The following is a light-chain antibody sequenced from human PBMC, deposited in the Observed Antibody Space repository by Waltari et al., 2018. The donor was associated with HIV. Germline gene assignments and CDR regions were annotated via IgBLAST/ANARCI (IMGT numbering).Light chain of an antibody. V-gene: IGLV2-14*01. Sequence: GQSITISCTGTSSDVGGYNYVSWYQQHPGKAPKLMIYEVSNRPSGVSNRFSGSKSGNTASLTISGLQADDEGDYYCSSYTSSSTLTFGGGTKLTVL. J-gene: IGLJ3*02. CDR2: EVS. CDR3: SSYTSSSTLT. CDR1: SSDVGGYNY.